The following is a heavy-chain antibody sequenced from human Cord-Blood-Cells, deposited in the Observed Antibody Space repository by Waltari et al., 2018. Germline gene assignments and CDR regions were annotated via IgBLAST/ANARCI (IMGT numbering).Heavy chain of an antibody. J-gene: IGHJ4*01. Sequence: QVQLVQSGAEVKKPGASVKVSCKASGYTFTGYYMHWVRQPPGPGHDWRGRMNPDSGGTSYAEMCQGRVTMTRDASIRTAYMVLSRMRSNDMVVYFCARARWELLLYYWSHVSLGTVGS. CDR1: GYTFTGYY. CDR3: ARARWELLLYY. V-gene: IGHV1-2*05. CDR2: MNPDSGGT. D-gene: IGHD1-26*01.